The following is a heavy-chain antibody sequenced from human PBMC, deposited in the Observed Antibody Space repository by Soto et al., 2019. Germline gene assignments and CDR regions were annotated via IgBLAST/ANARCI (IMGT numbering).Heavy chain of an antibody. CDR2: INTDGSRT. CDR3: ARVKSGSYDWFDP. V-gene: IGHV3-74*01. D-gene: IGHD3-10*01. CDR1: GFTFSNYW. Sequence: EAQLVESGGGLVQPGGSLRLSCAASGFTFSNYWMHWVRQAPGKGLMWVSRINTDGSRTTYADSVKGRFAISRDNAKNTVYLQMNSLRAEDTAVYYCARVKSGSYDWFDPWGQGTLVTVSS. J-gene: IGHJ5*02.